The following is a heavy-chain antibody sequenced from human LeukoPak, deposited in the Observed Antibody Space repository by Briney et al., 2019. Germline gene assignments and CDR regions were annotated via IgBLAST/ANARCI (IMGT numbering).Heavy chain of an antibody. J-gene: IGHJ6*02. CDR2: IKQDGSEK. D-gene: IGHD3-10*01. Sequence: GGSLRLSCAASGFTFSSYWMSWVRQAPGKGLEWVANIKQDGSEKYYVDSVKGRFTISRDNAKNSLHLQMNSLRAEDTAVYYCARDRRVRGVGGHYYYGMDVWGQGTTVTVSS. CDR1: GFTFSSYW. CDR3: ARDRRVRGVGGHYYYGMDV. V-gene: IGHV3-7*03.